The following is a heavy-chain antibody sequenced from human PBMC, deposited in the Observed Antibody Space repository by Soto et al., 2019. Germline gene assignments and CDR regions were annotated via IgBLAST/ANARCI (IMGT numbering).Heavy chain of an antibody. Sequence: PSETLSVTCAVYGGSFSGYYWSWIRQPPGKGLEWIGEINHSGSTNYNPSLKSRVTISVDTSKNQFSLKLSSVTAADTAVYYCARGRRGASGNLYQLRYYYGMDVWGQGTTVTVSS. CDR2: INHSGST. V-gene: IGHV4-34*01. CDR1: GGSFSGYY. J-gene: IGHJ6*02. D-gene: IGHD2-2*02. CDR3: ARGRRGASGNLYQLRYYYGMDV.